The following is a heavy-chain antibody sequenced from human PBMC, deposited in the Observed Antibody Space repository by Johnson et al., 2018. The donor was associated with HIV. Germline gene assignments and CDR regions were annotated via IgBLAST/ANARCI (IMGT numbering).Heavy chain of an antibody. Sequence: QMLLVESGGGVVQPGRSLRLSCAASGFTFSNYGMHWVRQAPGKGLEWVAVISYDGSNKYYADSVKGRFTISRDNSKNTLYLQMNSLRAEDTAVYYCARVSSMIVVLITAGGFDIWGQGTMVTVSS. CDR2: ISYDGSNK. CDR3: ARVSSMIVVLITAGGFDI. J-gene: IGHJ3*02. V-gene: IGHV3-30*03. CDR1: GFTFSNYG. D-gene: IGHD3-22*01.